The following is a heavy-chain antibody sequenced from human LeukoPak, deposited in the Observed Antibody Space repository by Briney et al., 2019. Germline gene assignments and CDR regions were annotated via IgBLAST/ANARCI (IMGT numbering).Heavy chain of an antibody. V-gene: IGHV4-4*02. Sequence: SETLSLTCAVSGGSISSSNWWSWVRQPPGKGLEWIGEIYHSGSTNYNPSLKSRVTISVDTSKNQFSLKLSSVTAADTAVYYCARGGYYGSGNDFRFDPWGQGTLVTVSS. CDR2: IYHSGST. CDR1: GGSISSSNW. J-gene: IGHJ5*02. CDR3: ARGGYYGSGNDFRFDP. D-gene: IGHD3-10*01.